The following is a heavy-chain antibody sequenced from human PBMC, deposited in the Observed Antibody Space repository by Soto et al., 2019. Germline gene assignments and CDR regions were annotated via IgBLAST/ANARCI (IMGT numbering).Heavy chain of an antibody. CDR3: AKSIAAAGLGF. CDR1: GFTFSNYA. J-gene: IGHJ4*02. CDR2: FSGSGGGT. D-gene: IGHD6-13*01. V-gene: IGHV3-23*01. Sequence: VQLLESGGGLVQPGGSLRLSCVASGFTFSNYAMNWVRQAPGKGLEWVSTFSGSGGGTYYADSVKGRFTISRDNSKNTLYLQMNSLRAEDTAVYYCAKSIAAAGLGFWGQGTLVTVSS.